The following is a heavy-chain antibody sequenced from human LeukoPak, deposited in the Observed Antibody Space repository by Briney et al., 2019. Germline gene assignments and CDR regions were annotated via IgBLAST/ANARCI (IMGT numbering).Heavy chain of an antibody. J-gene: IGHJ4*02. Sequence: ASVKVSCKASGYTFTSYDMNWVRQATGQGLEWMGWMNPNSGNTGYAQKFQGRVTMTRNTSISTAYMELSSLRSEDTAVYYCARGEPYSSSWYGMSYWGQGTLVTVSS. D-gene: IGHD6-13*01. CDR2: MNPNSGNT. CDR1: GYTFTSYD. V-gene: IGHV1-8*01. CDR3: ARGEPYSSSWYGMSY.